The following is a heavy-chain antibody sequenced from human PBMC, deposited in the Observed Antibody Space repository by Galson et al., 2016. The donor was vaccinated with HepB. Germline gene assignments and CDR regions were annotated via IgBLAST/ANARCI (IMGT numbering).Heavy chain of an antibody. V-gene: IGHV3-21*01. D-gene: IGHD1-1*01. CDR3: AKLGSLTQLDN. J-gene: IGHJ4*02. Sequence: SLRLSCAASGFTFSSYSMNWVRQAPGKGLEWVSSISSSISYTYYADSVKGRFTISRDNAKNSLYLQMNSLRAEDTAVYYCAKLGSLTQLDNWGQGTLVTVSS. CDR2: ISSSISYT. CDR1: GFTFSSYS.